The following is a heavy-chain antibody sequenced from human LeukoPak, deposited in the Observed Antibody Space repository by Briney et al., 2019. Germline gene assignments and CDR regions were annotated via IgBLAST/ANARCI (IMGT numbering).Heavy chain of an antibody. J-gene: IGHJ5*02. V-gene: IGHV4-38-2*02. CDR2: IYHSGST. CDR1: GYSISGGFY. Sequence: SETLSLTCAVSGYSISGGFYWGWIRQPPGKGLEWIGSIYHSGSTYYNPSLKSRVTISVDTSKNQFSLKLSSVTAADTAVYYCAREPFDPWGQGTLVTVSS. CDR3: AREPFDP.